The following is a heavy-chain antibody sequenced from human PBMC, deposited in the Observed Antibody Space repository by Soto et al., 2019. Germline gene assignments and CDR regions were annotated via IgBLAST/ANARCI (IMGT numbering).Heavy chain of an antibody. Sequence: ASVKVSCKASGYTFTGYYMHWVRQAPGQGLEWMGWINPNSGGTNYAQKFQGWVTMTRDTSISTAYMELSRLRSDDTAVYYCATRYDILTGPDYYGMDVWGQGTTVTVSS. V-gene: IGHV1-2*04. CDR2: INPNSGGT. CDR3: ATRYDILTGPDYYGMDV. J-gene: IGHJ6*02. CDR1: GYTFTGYY. D-gene: IGHD3-9*01.